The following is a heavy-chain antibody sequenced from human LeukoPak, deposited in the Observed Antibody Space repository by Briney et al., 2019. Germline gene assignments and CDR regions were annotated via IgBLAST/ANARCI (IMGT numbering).Heavy chain of an antibody. CDR1: GGSISSYY. CDR2: IYYSGSA. Sequence: SETLSLTCTVSGGSISSYYWSWIRQPPGQGQEWIGYIYYSGSAKYKPSLKSRVTISVDTSKNQFSLKLSSVTAADTAVYYCARGRLLDAFDIWGQGTMVTVSS. J-gene: IGHJ3*02. CDR3: ARGRLLDAFDI. D-gene: IGHD3-3*01. V-gene: IGHV4-59*01.